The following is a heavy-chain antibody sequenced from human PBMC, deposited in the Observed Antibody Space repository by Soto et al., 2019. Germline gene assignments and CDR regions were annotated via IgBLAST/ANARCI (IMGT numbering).Heavy chain of an antibody. V-gene: IGHV1-46*03. CDR2: INPSGGST. J-gene: IGHJ6*03. D-gene: IGHD3-10*01. CDR1: GYTFTSYY. Sequence: ASVKVSCKASGYTFTSYYMHWVRQAPGQGLEWMGIINPSGGSTSYAQKFQGRVTMTRDTSTSTVYMELSSLRSEDTAVYYCARGPSSFSYYYYYLDVWGQGTTVTVSS. CDR3: ARGPSSFSYYYYYLDV.